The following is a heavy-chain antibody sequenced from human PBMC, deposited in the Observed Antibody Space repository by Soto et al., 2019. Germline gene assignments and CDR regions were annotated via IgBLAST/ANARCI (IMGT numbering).Heavy chain of an antibody. D-gene: IGHD2-21*02. CDR3: ARAVYCGDDCYSYGMDV. V-gene: IGHV1-2*06. CDR1: GYSFTDDY. Sequence: QVQVVQSGAEVKKPGASVKISCKTSGYSFTDDYLHWVRQAPGQGLEWVGRINPHSGSTNFAQKFLGRVSMTRDTSISTAYMELFSLTSDDTAIYYCARAVYCGDDCYSYGMDVWGQGTTVTVS. J-gene: IGHJ6*02. CDR2: INPHSGST.